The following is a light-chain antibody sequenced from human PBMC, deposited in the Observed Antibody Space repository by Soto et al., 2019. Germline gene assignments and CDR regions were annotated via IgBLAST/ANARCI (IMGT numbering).Light chain of an antibody. CDR1: TTDVGGYNY. Sequence: QSALTQPASVSGSPGQSIAISCSGTTTDVGGYNYVSWYQQYPGQAPKLIIYDVSNRPSGVSDRFSGSKSVNTASLTISGLQAEDEADYYCSSYTTNTTPVFGGGTKLTVL. V-gene: IGLV2-14*01. J-gene: IGLJ3*02. CDR2: DVS. CDR3: SSYTTNTTPV.